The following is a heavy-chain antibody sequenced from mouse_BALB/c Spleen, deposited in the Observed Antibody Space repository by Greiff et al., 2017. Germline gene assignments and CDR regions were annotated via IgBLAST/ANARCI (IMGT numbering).Heavy chain of an antibody. CDR2: INPSTGYT. CDR3: ARGLLRNWFAY. V-gene: IGHV1-7*01. Sequence: QVQLQQSGAELAKPGASVKMSCKASGYTFTSYWMHWVKQRPGQGLEWIGYINPSTGYTEYNQKFKDKATLTADKSSSTAYMQLSSLTSEDSAVYYCARGLLRNWFAYWGQGTLVTVSA. D-gene: IGHD1-1*01. CDR1: GYTFTSYW. J-gene: IGHJ3*01.